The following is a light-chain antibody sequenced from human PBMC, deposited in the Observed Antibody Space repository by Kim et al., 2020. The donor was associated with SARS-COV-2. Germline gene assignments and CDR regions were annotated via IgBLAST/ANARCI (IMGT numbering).Light chain of an antibody. CDR1: QSISSY. CDR3: QQSYSTPPVT. V-gene: IGKV1-39*01. Sequence: ASVGDRVTITCRASQSISSYLNWYQQKPGKAPKLLIYAASSLQSGVPSRFSGSGSGTDFTLTISSLQPEDFATYYCQQSYSTPPVTFGGGTKVEI. CDR2: AAS. J-gene: IGKJ4*01.